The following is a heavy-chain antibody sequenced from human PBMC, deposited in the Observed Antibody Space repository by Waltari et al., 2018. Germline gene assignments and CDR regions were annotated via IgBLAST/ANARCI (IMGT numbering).Heavy chain of an antibody. J-gene: IGHJ3*02. CDR1: GFAFSTYS. D-gene: IGHD3-9*01. Sequence: EVQLVESGGGLVQPGGSLRLSCAASGFAFSTYSMNWVRQAPGKGLEWVSYISNVGTTRYYADSGKGRFTISRDNAQNSLYLQMNSLRAEDTAVYYCAREIRATGYFPDAFDIWGQGTMVTVSS. CDR3: AREIRATGYFPDAFDI. V-gene: IGHV3-48*01. CDR2: ISNVGTTR.